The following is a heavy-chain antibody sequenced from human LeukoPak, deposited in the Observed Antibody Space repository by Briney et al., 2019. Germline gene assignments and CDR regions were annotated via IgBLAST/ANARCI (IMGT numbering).Heavy chain of an antibody. CDR1: GFTLSSYA. CDR2: ISYDGSNK. D-gene: IGHD6-19*01. Sequence: GGSLRLSCAASGFTLSSYAMHWVRQAPGKGLEWVAVISYDGSNKYYADSVKGRFTISRDNSKNTLYLQMNSLRAEDTAVYYCAKDGQWLCNEGFDYWGQGTLVTVSS. J-gene: IGHJ4*02. CDR3: AKDGQWLCNEGFDY. V-gene: IGHV3-30*04.